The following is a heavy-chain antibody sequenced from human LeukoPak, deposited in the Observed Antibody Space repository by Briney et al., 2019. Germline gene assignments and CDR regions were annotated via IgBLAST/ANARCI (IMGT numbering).Heavy chain of an antibody. D-gene: IGHD3-16*02. J-gene: IGHJ4*02. CDR3: ARGYDYVWGSYRPD. V-gene: IGHV1-69*13. Sequence: ASVKVSCKASGGTFSSYAISWVRQAPGQGLEWMGGIIPIFGTANYAQKFQGRVTITADESTSTAYMELSSPRSEDTAVYYCARGYDYVWGSYRPDWGQGTLVTVSS. CDR2: IIPIFGTA. CDR1: GGTFSSYA.